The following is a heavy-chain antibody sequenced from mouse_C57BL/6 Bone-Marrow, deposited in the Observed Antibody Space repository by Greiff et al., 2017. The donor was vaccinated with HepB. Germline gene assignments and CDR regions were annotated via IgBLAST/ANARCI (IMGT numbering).Heavy chain of an antibody. CDR3: ASPDGYYFYYAMDY. D-gene: IGHD2-3*01. J-gene: IGHJ4*01. Sequence: VMLVESGPGLVQPSQSLSITCTVSGFSLTSYGVHWVRQSPGKGLEWLGVIWSGGSTDYNAAFISRLSISKDNSKSQVFFKMNSLQADDTAIYYCASPDGYYFYYAMDYWGQGTSVTVSS. CDR1: GFSLTSYG. V-gene: IGHV2-2*01. CDR2: IWSGGST.